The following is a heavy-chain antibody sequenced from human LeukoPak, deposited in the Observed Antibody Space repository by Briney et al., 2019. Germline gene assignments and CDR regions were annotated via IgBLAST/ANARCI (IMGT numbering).Heavy chain of an antibody. D-gene: IGHD1-26*01. CDR3: AKGRSGSYSPTWDY. CDR2: ISGSGGET. Sequence: GGSLRLSCAASAFTFSTYAMSWVRQAPGKGLEWVSGISGSGGETHYADSVKGRFTISRDNSKNTLYLQMNSLRVEDTAVYYCAKGRSGSYSPTWDYWGQGTLVTVSS. V-gene: IGHV3-23*01. J-gene: IGHJ4*02. CDR1: AFTFSTYA.